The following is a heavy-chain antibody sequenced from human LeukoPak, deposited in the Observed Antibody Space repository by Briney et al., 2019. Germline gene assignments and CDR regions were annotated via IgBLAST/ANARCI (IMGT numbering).Heavy chain of an antibody. Sequence: GGSLRLPCAASGFTFSSYAMHWVRQAPGKGLEWVAVISSDGNNKYYADSVKGRFTISRDNSKNTLYLQMNSLRAEDTAVYYCARDEYLWVVIQLGLFDYWGQGTLVTVSS. V-gene: IGHV3-30-3*01. CDR1: GFTFSSYA. CDR3: ARDEYLWVVIQLGLFDY. D-gene: IGHD2-2*01. J-gene: IGHJ4*02. CDR2: ISSDGNNK.